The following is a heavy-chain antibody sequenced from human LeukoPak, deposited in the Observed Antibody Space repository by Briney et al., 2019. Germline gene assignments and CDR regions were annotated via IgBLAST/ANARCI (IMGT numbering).Heavy chain of an antibody. CDR3: ARGEYCSSTSCLKDAFDI. J-gene: IGHJ3*02. CDR1: GFTFSSYS. V-gene: IGHV3-21*01. D-gene: IGHD2-2*01. Sequence: GGSLRLSCAASGFTFSSYSMNWVRQAPGKGLEWVSSISSSSSYIYYADSVKGRFTISRDNAKNSLYLQMNSLRAEDTAVYYCARGEYCSSTSCLKDAFDIWGQGTMVTVSS. CDR2: ISSSSSYI.